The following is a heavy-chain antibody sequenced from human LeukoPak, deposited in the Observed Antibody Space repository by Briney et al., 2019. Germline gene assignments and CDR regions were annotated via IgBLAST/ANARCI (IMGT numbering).Heavy chain of an antibody. CDR1: GVSFSGYY. CDR2: INHSGST. J-gene: IGHJ4*02. D-gene: IGHD3-9*01. Sequence: SETLSLTCAVYGVSFSGYYWSGLRQPPGKGLEWVGEINHSGSTNYNPSLKSRGTISVDTSKNHFSLKLSSVTAADTAVYYCARAQRLRYFDWLLSFDYWGQGTLVTVSS. V-gene: IGHV4-34*01. CDR3: ARAQRLRYFDWLLSFDY.